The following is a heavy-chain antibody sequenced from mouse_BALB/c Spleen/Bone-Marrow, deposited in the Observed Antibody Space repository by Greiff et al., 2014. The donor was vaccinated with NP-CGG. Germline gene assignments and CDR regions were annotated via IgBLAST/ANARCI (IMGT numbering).Heavy chain of an antibody. V-gene: IGHV1-82*01. J-gene: IGHJ4*01. D-gene: IGHD2-3*01. CDR3: ARSDGYRTMDY. CDR1: GYAFSSSW. CDR2: IYPGDGDT. Sequence: VQLQQSGPELVKPGASVKISCKASGYAFSSSWMNWVKQRPGQGLEWIGRIYPGDGDTNYNGKFKGKATLTADKSSSTAYMQLSSLTSVDSAVYFCARSDGYRTMDYWGQGTPVTVSS.